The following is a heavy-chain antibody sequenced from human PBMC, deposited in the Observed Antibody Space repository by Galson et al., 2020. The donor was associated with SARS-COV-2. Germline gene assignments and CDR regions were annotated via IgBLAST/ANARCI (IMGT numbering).Heavy chain of an antibody. CDR2: IKTKTDGGTT. CDR1: GFTFSNAW. Sequence: GGSLRLSCEASGFTFSNAWMSWVRQAPGKGLEWVGRIKTKTDGGTTDYAAPVKGRFTISRDDSETTLHLQMNSLKTEDTAVYYCTTRPYYDSSGAVDYWGQGTLVTVSS. J-gene: IGHJ4*02. D-gene: IGHD3-22*01. V-gene: IGHV3-15*01. CDR3: TTRPYYDSSGAVDY.